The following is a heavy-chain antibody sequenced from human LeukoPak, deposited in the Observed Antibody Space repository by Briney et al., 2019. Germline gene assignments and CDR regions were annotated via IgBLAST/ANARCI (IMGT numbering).Heavy chain of an antibody. J-gene: IGHJ4*02. D-gene: IGHD6-13*01. V-gene: IGHV3-21*01. CDR3: ARDRGLVREIDY. CDR1: GSTFSSYS. Sequence: GGSLRLSCAASGSTFSSYSMNWVRQAPGKGLEWVSSISSSSSYIYYADSVKGRFTISRDNAKNSLYLQMNSLRAEDTAVYYCARDRGLVREIDYWGQGTLVTVSS. CDR2: ISSSSSYI.